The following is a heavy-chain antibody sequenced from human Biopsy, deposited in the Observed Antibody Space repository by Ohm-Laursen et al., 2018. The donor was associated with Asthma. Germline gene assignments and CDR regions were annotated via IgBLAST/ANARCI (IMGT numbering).Heavy chain of an antibody. J-gene: IGHJ4*02. CDR1: GFTFDDYG. CDR2: ISWNSGSI. V-gene: IGHV3-9*01. D-gene: IGHD2-21*01. CDR3: AKATLGDIGKDN. Sequence: SSLRLSCAASGFTFDDYGMHWVRQAPGKGLEWVSGISWNSGSIGYADSVKGRFTISRDNAKNSLYLQMNSLRVEDTALYYCAKATLGDIGKDNWGQGTLVTVSS.